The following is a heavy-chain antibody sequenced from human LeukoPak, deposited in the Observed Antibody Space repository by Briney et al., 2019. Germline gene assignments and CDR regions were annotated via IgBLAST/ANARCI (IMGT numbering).Heavy chain of an antibody. CDR3: AREGEYSNRLDP. Sequence: PSETLSLTCTVSGGSISSGSYYWSWVRQPAGKGLEWIGRFYTSGSTDYNPSLKSRVTISVDTSKNQFSLKLSSVTAADTAVYYCAREGEYSNRLDPWGQGTLVTVSS. D-gene: IGHD4-11*01. CDR1: GGSISSGSYY. CDR2: FYTSGST. V-gene: IGHV4-61*02. J-gene: IGHJ5*02.